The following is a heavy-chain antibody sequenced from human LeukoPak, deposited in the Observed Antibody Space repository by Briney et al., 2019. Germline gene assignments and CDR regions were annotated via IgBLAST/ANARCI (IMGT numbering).Heavy chain of an antibody. D-gene: IGHD3-9*01. Sequence: ASVKVSCKASGYTFTSYGISWVRQAPGEGLEWMGWISADNGNTNYAQKLQGRVTMTTDTSTSTAYMELRSLRSDDTAVYYCARRYSLIYYYYGMDVWGQGTTVTVSS. CDR1: GYTFTSYG. CDR3: ARRYSLIYYYYGMDV. V-gene: IGHV1-18*01. J-gene: IGHJ6*02. CDR2: ISADNGNT.